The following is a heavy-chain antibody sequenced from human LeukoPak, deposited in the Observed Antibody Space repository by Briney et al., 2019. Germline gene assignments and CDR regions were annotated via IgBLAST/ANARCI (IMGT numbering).Heavy chain of an antibody. CDR1: GYTFTAYY. V-gene: IGHV1-2*02. CDR3: ARDPIVLMVYAGGFDY. J-gene: IGHJ4*02. CDR2: INPNSGGT. D-gene: IGHD2-8*01. Sequence: ASVKVSCKASGYTFTAYYIHWVRQAPGQGLEWMGWINPNSGGTNYAQKFQGRVTMTRDTSISTAYMELSRLRSDDTAVYYCARDPIVLMVYAGGFDYWGQGTLVTVSS.